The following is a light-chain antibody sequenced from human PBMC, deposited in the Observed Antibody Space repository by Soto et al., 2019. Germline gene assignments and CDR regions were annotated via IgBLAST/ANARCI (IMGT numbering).Light chain of an antibody. J-gene: IGLJ2*01. V-gene: IGLV2-14*01. CDR1: SSDIGDYNY. CDR2: HVI. Sequence: QSALTQPASVSGSPGQSITISCTGTSSDIGDYNYVSWYQQHPGKAPKLMIYHVIDRPLGVSHRFSGSKSGNTASLTISGLQAEDEADYYCSSYTRFSTLVVFGGGTQLTVL. CDR3: SSYTRFSTLVV.